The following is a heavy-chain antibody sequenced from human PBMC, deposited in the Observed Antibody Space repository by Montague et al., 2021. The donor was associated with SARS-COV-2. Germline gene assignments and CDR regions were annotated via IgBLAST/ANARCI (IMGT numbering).Heavy chain of an antibody. J-gene: IGHJ4*02. Sequence: PALVKPTQTLTLTCTFSGFSLGTSGMRASWIRQPPGKALKWLARIDWDDDKFYSTSLKTRLTISKDTSKNQVVLTMTNMDPVDTATYYCARSYYDILTAYYTPFDYWGQGTLVTVSS. V-gene: IGHV2-70*04. CDR3: ARSYYDILTAYYTPFDY. CDR1: GFSLGTSGMR. CDR2: IDWDDDK. D-gene: IGHD3-9*01.